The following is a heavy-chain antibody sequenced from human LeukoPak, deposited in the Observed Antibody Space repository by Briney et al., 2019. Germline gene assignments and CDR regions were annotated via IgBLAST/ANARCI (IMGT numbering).Heavy chain of an antibody. V-gene: IGHV3-23*01. CDR1: GFTFSSYG. CDR2: ISGSGGST. D-gene: IGHD2-15*01. CDR3: AKDIDYYYYYMDV. J-gene: IGHJ6*03. Sequence: PGGSLRLSCAASGFTFSSYGMSWVRQAPGKGLEWVSAISGSGGSTYYADSVKGRFTISRDNSKNTLYLQMNSLRAEDTALYYCAKDIDYYYYYMDVWGKGTTVTVSS.